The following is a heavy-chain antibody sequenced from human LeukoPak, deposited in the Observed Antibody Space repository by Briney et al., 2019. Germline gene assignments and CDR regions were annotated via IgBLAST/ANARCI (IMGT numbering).Heavy chain of an antibody. J-gene: IGHJ6*02. D-gene: IGHD3-10*01. CDR3: AREWFGFSYGMDV. CDR2: ISYDGSNK. Sequence: GRSLRLSCAASGFTFSSYAMHWVRQAPGKGQEWVSLISYDGSNKYYADSVKGRFTISRDNAKNSLYLQMNSLRAEDTAVYYCAREWFGFSYGMDVWGQGTTVTVSS. CDR1: GFTFSSYA. V-gene: IGHV3-30*04.